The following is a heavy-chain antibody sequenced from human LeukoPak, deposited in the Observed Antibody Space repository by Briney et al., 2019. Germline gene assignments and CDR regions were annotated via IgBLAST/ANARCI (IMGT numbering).Heavy chain of an antibody. CDR1: GYTFTSYG. Sequence: ASVKVSCKASGYTFTSYGISWVRQAPGQVLEWMGWISAYNGNTNYAQKLQGRVTMTTDTSTSTAYMELRSLRSDDTAVYYCARATIVGAMGGAYFDYWGQGTLVTVSS. CDR2: ISAYNGNT. CDR3: ARATIVGAMGGAYFDY. D-gene: IGHD1-26*01. J-gene: IGHJ4*02. V-gene: IGHV1-18*01.